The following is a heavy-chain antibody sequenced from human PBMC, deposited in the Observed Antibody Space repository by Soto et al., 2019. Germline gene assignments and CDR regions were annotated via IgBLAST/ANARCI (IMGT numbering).Heavy chain of an antibody. CDR1: GGSISSGGYY. CDR2: IYYSGST. CDR3: ATPGGGYNRDYCGMDV. D-gene: IGHD6-13*01. Sequence: SETLSLTCTVSGGSISSGGYYWSWIRQHPGKGLEWIGYIYYSGSTYYNPSLKSRVTISEDTSKNQFSLKLSSVTAADTAVYYCATPGGGYNRDYCGMDVWGQGNTVTVSS. J-gene: IGHJ6*02. V-gene: IGHV4-31*03.